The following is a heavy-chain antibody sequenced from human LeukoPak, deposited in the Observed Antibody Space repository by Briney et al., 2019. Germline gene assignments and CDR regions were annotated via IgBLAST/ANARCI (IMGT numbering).Heavy chain of an antibody. CDR2: IIPILGIA. Sequence: ASVKVSCKASGGTFSSYAISWVRQAPGQGLEWMGRIIPILGIANYAQKFQGRVTITADKSTSTAYMELSSLRSEDTAVYYCARGAKVPKYQDAIDYWGQGTLVTVSS. D-gene: IGHD2-2*01. CDR1: GGTFSSYA. J-gene: IGHJ4*02. V-gene: IGHV1-69*04. CDR3: ARGAKVPKYQDAIDY.